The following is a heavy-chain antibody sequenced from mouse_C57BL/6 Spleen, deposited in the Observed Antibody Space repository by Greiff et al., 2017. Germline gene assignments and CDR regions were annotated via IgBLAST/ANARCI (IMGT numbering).Heavy chain of an antibody. Sequence: VQLQQSGPELVKPGASVKISCKASGYTFTDYYMNWVKQSHGKSLEWIGDLNPNNGGTSYNQKFKGKATLTVDKSSSTAYMELRSLTSEDSAVYYCAIDSSGRYYYAMDYWGQGTSVTVSS. V-gene: IGHV1-26*01. CDR2: LNPNNGGT. CDR1: GYTFTDYY. CDR3: AIDSSGRYYYAMDY. J-gene: IGHJ4*01. D-gene: IGHD3-2*02.